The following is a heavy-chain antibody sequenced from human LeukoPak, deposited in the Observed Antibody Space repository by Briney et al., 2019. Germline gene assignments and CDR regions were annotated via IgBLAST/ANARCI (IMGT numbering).Heavy chain of an antibody. CDR3: AKAGNRIWFGELLSSLYYFDY. J-gene: IGHJ4*02. CDR1: GFTFSSYA. CDR2: ISGSGGST. Sequence: PGGSPRLSCAASGFTFSSYAMSWVRQAPGKGLEWVSAISGSGGSTYYADSVKGRFTISRDNSKNTLYLQMNSLRAEDTAVYYCAKAGNRIWFGELLSSLYYFDYWGQGTLVTVSS. D-gene: IGHD3-10*01. V-gene: IGHV3-23*01.